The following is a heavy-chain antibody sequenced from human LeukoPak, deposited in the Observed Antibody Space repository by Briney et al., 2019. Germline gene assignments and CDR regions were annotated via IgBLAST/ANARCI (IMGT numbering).Heavy chain of an antibody. CDR3: ARTAIKQAGLLWFGETNAFDI. J-gene: IGHJ3*02. V-gene: IGHV3-53*01. D-gene: IGHD3-10*01. CDR1: GFTVSSNS. Sequence: GGSLRLSCTVSGFTVSSNSMSWVRQAPGKGLEWVSFYSDNTHYSDSVKGRFTISRDNSKNTLYLQMNSLRAEDTAVYYCARTAIKQAGLLWFGETNAFDIWGQGTMVTVSS. CDR2: YSDNT.